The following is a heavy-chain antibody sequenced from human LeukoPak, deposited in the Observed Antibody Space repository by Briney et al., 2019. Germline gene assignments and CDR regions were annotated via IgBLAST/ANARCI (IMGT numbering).Heavy chain of an antibody. CDR2: IWYDGSNK. V-gene: IGHV3-33*01. J-gene: IGHJ4*02. Sequence: GGSLRLSCAASGFTFSSYGMHWVRQAPGKGLEWVAVIWYDGSNKYYADSVKGRFTISRDNSKNTLYLQMNSLRAEDTAVYYCARIGLKARRYFDYWGQGTLVTVSS. D-gene: IGHD6-6*01. CDR3: ARIGLKARRYFDY. CDR1: GFTFSSYG.